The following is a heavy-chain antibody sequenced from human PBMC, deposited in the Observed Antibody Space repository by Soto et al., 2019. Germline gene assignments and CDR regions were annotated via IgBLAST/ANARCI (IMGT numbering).Heavy chain of an antibody. J-gene: IGHJ4*02. CDR1: GGSFSGYY. CDR3: ARETGITMVRGVIINTGKLYYFDY. D-gene: IGHD3-10*01. Sequence: SETLSLTCAVYGGSFSGYYWSWIRQPPGKGLEWIGEINHSGSTNYNPSLKSRVTISVDTSKNQFSLKLGSVTAADTAVYYCARETGITMVRGVIINTGKLYYFDYWGQGTLVTVSS. V-gene: IGHV4-34*01. CDR2: INHSGST.